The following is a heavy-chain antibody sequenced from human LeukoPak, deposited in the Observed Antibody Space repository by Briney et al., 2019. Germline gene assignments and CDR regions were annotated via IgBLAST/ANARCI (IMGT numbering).Heavy chain of an antibody. Sequence: ASVKVSCKASGYTFTSYPISWVRQAPGQGLEWMGIINPSAGSISYAQKFQGRVTMTRDTSTSTVYMELSSLRSEDTAVYYCARRDFFYGSGSYGLDYWGQGTMLIVSS. CDR1: GYTFTSYP. J-gene: IGHJ4*02. CDR3: ARRDFFYGSGSYGLDY. CDR2: INPSAGSI. D-gene: IGHD3-10*01. V-gene: IGHV1-46*01.